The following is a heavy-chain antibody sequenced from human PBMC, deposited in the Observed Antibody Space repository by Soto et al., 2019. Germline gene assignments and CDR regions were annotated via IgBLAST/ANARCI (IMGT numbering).Heavy chain of an antibody. Sequence: QVQLVQSGAEVKKPGSSVKVSCKASGGTFSSYAISWVRQAPGQGLEWMGGIMPIFGTANYAQKFQGRVTITADESTTTAYMKLSSLRSEDTAVYYCARDIAVAGPRPSLLYYSGMDVWGQETTVTVSS. V-gene: IGHV1-69*01. CDR2: IMPIFGTA. CDR1: GGTFSSYA. CDR3: ARDIAVAGPRPSLLYYSGMDV. J-gene: IGHJ6*02. D-gene: IGHD6-19*01.